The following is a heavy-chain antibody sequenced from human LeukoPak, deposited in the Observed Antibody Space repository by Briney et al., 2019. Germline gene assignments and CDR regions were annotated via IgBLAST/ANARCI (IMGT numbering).Heavy chain of an antibody. J-gene: IGHJ4*02. V-gene: IGHV1-2*02. CDR3: ARTMTGDSGNYHFDY. CDR2: INPNSGGT. CDR1: VYNFTAYF. Sequence: ASVKVSCKASVYNFTAYFIHWVRQAPGQGLDWMAWINPNSGGTNYAQKFQGRITMTRDTSISTAYMELSRLRSDDTAVYYCARTMTGDSGNYHFDYWGQGTLVTVSS. D-gene: IGHD1-26*01.